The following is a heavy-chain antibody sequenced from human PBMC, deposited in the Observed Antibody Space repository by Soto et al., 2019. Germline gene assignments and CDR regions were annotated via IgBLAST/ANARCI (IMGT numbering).Heavy chain of an antibody. Sequence: QVQLQESGPGLVKPSQTLSLTCTVSGGSISSGGYYWSWIRQHPGKGLEWIGYIYYSGSTYYNPSLKSRVTISVDTSKNQFSLKLSSVTAADTAVYYCARGARYCGGDCSAFDIWGQGTMVTVSS. CDR3: ARGARYCGGDCSAFDI. CDR1: GGSISSGGYY. D-gene: IGHD2-21*02. J-gene: IGHJ3*02. V-gene: IGHV4-31*03. CDR2: IYYSGST.